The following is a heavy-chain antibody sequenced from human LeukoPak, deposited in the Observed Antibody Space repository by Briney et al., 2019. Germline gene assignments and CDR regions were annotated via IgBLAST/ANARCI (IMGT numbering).Heavy chain of an antibody. CDR2: IYPGDSDT. CDR3: ARSSSYCSSTSCPFDY. V-gene: IGHV5-51*01. J-gene: IGHJ4*02. Sequence: GESLKISCKGSGYSFTSYWIGWVRQMPGKGLEWMGIIYPGDSDTRYSPSFQGQVTISADKSISTAYLQWSSLKASDTAMYYCARSSSYCSSTSCPFDYWGQGTLVTVFS. D-gene: IGHD2-2*01. CDR1: GYSFTSYW.